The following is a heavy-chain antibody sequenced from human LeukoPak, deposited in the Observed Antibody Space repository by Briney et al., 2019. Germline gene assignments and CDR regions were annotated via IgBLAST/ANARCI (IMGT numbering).Heavy chain of an antibody. D-gene: IGHD3-16*02. V-gene: IGHV3-48*03. J-gene: IGHJ5*02. CDR2: ISSRGDAI. Sequence: PGGSLRLSCTASAXTFGDYTMSWVRQAPGKGLEWVSSISSRGDAIDYADSVKGRFTISRDNAKNSLYLQMNSLRAEDTAVYYCARSPSSFDPWGQGALVTVSS. CDR1: AXTFGDYT. CDR3: ARSPSSFDP.